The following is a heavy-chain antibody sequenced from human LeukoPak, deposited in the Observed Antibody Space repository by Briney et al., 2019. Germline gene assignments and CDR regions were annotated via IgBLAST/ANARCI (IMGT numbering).Heavy chain of an antibody. Sequence: PSETLSLTCTVSGGSISSSSYYWGWIRQPPGKGLEWIGSIYYSGSTYYNPSLKSRVTISVDTSKNQFSLKLSSVTAADTAVYYCARSRKVAGSSQFDYWGQGTLVTVSS. D-gene: IGHD6-19*01. CDR1: GGSISSSSYY. J-gene: IGHJ4*02. V-gene: IGHV4-39*07. CDR2: IYYSGST. CDR3: ARSRKVAGSSQFDY.